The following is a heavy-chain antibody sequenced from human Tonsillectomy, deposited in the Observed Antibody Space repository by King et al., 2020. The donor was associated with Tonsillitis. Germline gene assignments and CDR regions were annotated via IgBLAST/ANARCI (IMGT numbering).Heavy chain of an antibody. CDR1: GESFSGYY. J-gene: IGHJ5*02. CDR2: INHSGST. D-gene: IGHD6-13*01. CDR3: ARDQKIFGYSSSWYGPGFDP. Sequence: VQLQQWGAGLLKPSETLSLTCAVYGESFSGYYWSWIRQPPGKGLEWIGEINHSGSTNYNPSLTSRVTISVDTSKNQFSLKLSSVTAAETAVYYCARDQKIFGYSSSWYGPGFDPWGQGTLVTVSS. V-gene: IGHV4-34*01.